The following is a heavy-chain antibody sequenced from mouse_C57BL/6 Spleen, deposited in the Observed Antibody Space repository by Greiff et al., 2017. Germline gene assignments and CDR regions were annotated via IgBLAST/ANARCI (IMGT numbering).Heavy chain of an antibody. D-gene: IGHD2-1*01. CDR2: FYPGSGSI. CDR3: ARHEERGYYGLYYAMDY. CDR1: GYTFTEYT. V-gene: IGHV1-62-2*01. J-gene: IGHJ4*01. Sequence: VQLQQSGAELVKPGASVKLSCKASGYTFTEYTIHWVKQRSGQGLEWIGWFYPGSGSIKYNEKFKDKATLTADKSSSPFYMELSRLTSEDSAVYCCARHEERGYYGLYYAMDYWGQGTTVTVSS.